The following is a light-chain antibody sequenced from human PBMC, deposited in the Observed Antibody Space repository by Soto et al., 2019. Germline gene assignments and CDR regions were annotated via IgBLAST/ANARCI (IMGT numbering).Light chain of an antibody. CDR3: QQYNSYSRT. CDR2: DAS. Sequence: DIQMTQSPSTLSASVGDRVTITCRASQSVSGWLAWYQQKPGKAPKLLIYDASTLQSGVPSRFSGSGSGTEFTLNISSLQPDDFATYSCQQYNSYSRTFGQGTKVDIK. V-gene: IGKV1-5*01. J-gene: IGKJ1*01. CDR1: QSVSGW.